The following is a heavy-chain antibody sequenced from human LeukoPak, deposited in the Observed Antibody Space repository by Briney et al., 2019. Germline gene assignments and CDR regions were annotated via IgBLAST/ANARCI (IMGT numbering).Heavy chain of an antibody. V-gene: IGHV1-46*01. Sequence: ASVKVSCKASGYTFTSYYMHWVRQAPGQGLEWMGLINPTGGSTGYAQKFQGRVTMTRDMSTSTDYMELSSLRSEDTAVYYCAREEWGDAFDIWGQGTMVTVSS. CDR3: AREEWGDAFDI. D-gene: IGHD3-3*01. CDR2: INPTGGST. CDR1: GYTFTSYY. J-gene: IGHJ3*02.